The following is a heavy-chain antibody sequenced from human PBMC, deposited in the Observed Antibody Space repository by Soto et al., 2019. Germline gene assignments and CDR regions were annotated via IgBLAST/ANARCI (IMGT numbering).Heavy chain of an antibody. CDR1: GYTFTSYG. CDR3: ARDFLAYCGGDCYTYYYYGMDV. J-gene: IGHJ6*02. Sequence: ASVKVSCKASGYTFTSYGISWVRQAPGQGLEWMGWISAYNGNTNYAQKLQGRVTMTTDTSTSTACMELRSLRSDDTAVYYCARDFLAYCGGDCYTYYYYGMDVWGQGTTVTVSS. D-gene: IGHD2-21*02. V-gene: IGHV1-18*01. CDR2: ISAYNGNT.